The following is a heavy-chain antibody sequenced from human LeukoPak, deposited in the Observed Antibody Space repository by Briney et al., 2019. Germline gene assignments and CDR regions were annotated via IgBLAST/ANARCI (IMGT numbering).Heavy chain of an antibody. CDR1: AFTFSDFW. Sequence: PGGSLRLSCEASAFTFSDFWISWVRQTPGKGLEWVANIKQAGNEKHYVDSVKGRFTISRDNAKNSLYLQMNSLRVEDTAVYYCAREGREMSGFDYWGQGTLVTVSP. V-gene: IGHV3-7*01. J-gene: IGHJ4*02. CDR3: AREGREMSGFDY. CDR2: IKQAGNEK. D-gene: IGHD5-24*01.